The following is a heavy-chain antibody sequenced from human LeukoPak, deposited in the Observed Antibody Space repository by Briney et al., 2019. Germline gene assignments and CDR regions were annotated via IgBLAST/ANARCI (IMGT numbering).Heavy chain of an antibody. CDR2: IYHSGST. CDR1: GYSISSGYY. J-gene: IGHJ4*02. V-gene: IGHV4-38-2*02. CDR3: ARDRMGTVMVPIDY. Sequence: PSETLSLTCTVSGYSISSGYYWGWIRQPPGKGLEWIGSIYHSGSTYYNPSLKSRVTISVDTSKNQFSLKLRSVTAADTAVYYCARDRMGTVMVPIDYWGQGTLVTVSS. D-gene: IGHD5-18*01.